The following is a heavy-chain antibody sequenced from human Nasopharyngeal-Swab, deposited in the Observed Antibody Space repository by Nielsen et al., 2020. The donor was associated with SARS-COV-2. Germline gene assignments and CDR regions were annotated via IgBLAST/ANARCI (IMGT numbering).Heavy chain of an antibody. CDR2: IKQDGSEK. CDR1: GFTFSNYW. CDR3: ATIAAAGNDFDY. J-gene: IGHJ4*02. D-gene: IGHD6-13*01. Sequence: GGSLRLSCTASGFTFSNYWMSWVRQAPGKGLEWVASIKQDGSEKYYVDSVKGRFTISRDNAKNSLYLQMNSLRAEDTALYYCATIAAAGNDFDYWGQGTLVTVSS. V-gene: IGHV3-7*03.